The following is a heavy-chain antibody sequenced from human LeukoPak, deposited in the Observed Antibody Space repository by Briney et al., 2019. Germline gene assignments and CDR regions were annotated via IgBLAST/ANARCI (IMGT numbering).Heavy chain of an antibody. CDR2: IYTSGST. V-gene: IGHV4-4*07. CDR3: ARDTVTTWLDYYYYYMDV. CDR1: GGSISSYY. D-gene: IGHD4-17*01. J-gene: IGHJ6*03. Sequence: SETESLTCTVSGGSISSYYWSWIRQPAGKGLEWIGRIYTSGSTNYNPSLKSRVTMSVDTSKNQFSLKLSSVTAADTAVYYCARDTVTTWLDYYYYYMDVWGKGTTVTISS.